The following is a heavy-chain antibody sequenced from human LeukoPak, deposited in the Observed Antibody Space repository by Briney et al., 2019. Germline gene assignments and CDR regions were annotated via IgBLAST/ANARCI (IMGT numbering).Heavy chain of an antibody. V-gene: IGHV3-9*01. CDR2: FSWNSGSI. CDR1: GFTFDDYA. Sequence: GRSLRLSCAASGFTFDDYAMHCDRHAQRKFLEWVSGFSWNSGSIGYADSVKGRFSISRDNAENSLYLQMNSLRVDDTAVYYCARFGGSGWSLDYWGQGTLVTVSS. J-gene: IGHJ4*02. D-gene: IGHD6-19*01. CDR3: ARFGGSGWSLDY.